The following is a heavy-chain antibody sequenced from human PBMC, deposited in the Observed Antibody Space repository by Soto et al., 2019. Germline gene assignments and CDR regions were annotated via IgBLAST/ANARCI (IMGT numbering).Heavy chain of an antibody. CDR3: ARVVRDYGDNDDYFDY. D-gene: IGHD4-17*01. CDR1: GGSISSYY. CDR2: IYYNGST. V-gene: IGHV4-59*01. J-gene: IGHJ4*02. Sequence: PXETLSLTCRVSGGSISSYYWSWMRQPPGKGLEWIGYIYYNGSTNYNPSLKSPVTISVDTPKNQFYLKLSSVTAADTAVYYCARVVRDYGDNDDYFDYWGQGTLVTVSS.